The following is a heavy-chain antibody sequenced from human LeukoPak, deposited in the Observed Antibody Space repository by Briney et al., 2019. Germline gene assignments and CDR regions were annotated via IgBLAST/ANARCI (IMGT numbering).Heavy chain of an antibody. CDR3: ARVRRLSAVAVAGPLDY. CDR2: IYYSGST. J-gene: IGHJ4*02. CDR1: GGSISSYY. D-gene: IGHD6-19*01. Sequence: SETLSLTCTVSGGSISSYYWSWIRQPPGKGLEWIAYIYYSGSTNYNPSLKSRVTISVDTSKNQFSLKLSSVTAADTAVYYCARVRRLSAVAVAGPLDYWGQGTLVTVSS. V-gene: IGHV4-59*01.